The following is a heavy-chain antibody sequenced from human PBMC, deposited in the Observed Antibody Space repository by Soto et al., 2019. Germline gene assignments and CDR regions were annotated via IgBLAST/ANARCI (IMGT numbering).Heavy chain of an antibody. CDR2: ISAYNGNT. Sequence: ASVKVSCKASGYTFTSYGISWVRQAPGQGLEWMGWISAYNGNTNYAQKLQGRVTMTTDTSTSTAYMELRSLRSDDTAVYYCARDSLGIAAAGTYYYGMXVWGQGTTVXV. V-gene: IGHV1-18*01. D-gene: IGHD6-13*01. CDR3: ARDSLGIAAAGTYYYGMXV. CDR1: GYTFTSYG. J-gene: IGHJ6*02.